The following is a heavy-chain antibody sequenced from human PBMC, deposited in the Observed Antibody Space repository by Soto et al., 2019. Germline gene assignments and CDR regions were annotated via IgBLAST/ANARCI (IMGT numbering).Heavy chain of an antibody. D-gene: IGHD2-8*02. J-gene: IGHJ4*02. CDR1: GGTFSRYT. CDR2: IIRIVGTA. CDR3: AGVFTDEKSKYYFDY. Sequence: QVQLVQSGAEVKKPGSSVKVSCKASGGTFSRYTITWVRQAPGQGLEWMGGIIRIVGTANYAQKFQGRITITADESTSTAYMELSSLRSEDTAVYYCAGVFTDEKSKYYFDYWGQGTLVTVSS. V-gene: IGHV1-69*01.